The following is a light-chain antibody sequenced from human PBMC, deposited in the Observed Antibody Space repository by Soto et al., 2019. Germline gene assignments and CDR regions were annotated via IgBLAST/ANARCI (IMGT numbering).Light chain of an antibody. J-gene: IGKJ1*01. CDR2: DAS. Sequence: EIELTQSPHTLSLSSGERATLSCRASETIFTSLAWYQQRPGQAPRLLIYDASTRATGIPGRFSGSGSGTDFTLTISGLESEDFAVYYCQQRGNRPQTFGQGTKVDSK. CDR1: ETIFTS. CDR3: QQRGNRPQT. V-gene: IGKV3-11*01.